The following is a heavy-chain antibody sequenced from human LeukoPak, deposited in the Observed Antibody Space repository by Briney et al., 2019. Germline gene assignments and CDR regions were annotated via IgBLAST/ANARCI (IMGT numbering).Heavy chain of an antibody. CDR3: ARDFGQRIDAFNI. V-gene: IGHV4-31*03. D-gene: IGHD6-25*01. J-gene: IGHJ3*02. CDR1: GGFISSGGYY. CDR2: IYDSGNT. Sequence: SETLSLTCTVSGGFISSGGYYWSWIRQHPRKGLEWIGYIYDSGNTYYNPSLKSRITMSLDTSKNQFSLSLRSVTAADTAVYYCARDFGQRIDAFNIWGPGTMVTVSS.